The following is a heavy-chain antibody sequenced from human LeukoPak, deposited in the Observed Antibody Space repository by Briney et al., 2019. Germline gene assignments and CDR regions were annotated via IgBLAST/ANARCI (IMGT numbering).Heavy chain of an antibody. D-gene: IGHD5-12*01. CDR2: MNPNNGNT. J-gene: IGHJ3*02. CDR1: GYTFTSYD. CDR3: AVGVLSGGHEWAFYI. V-gene: IGHV1-8*01. Sequence: ASVKVSCKASGYTFTSYDINWVRQASGQGLEWMAWMNPNNGNTGNAQKFQGRVTLTRITSISTAYMELSGLRSEDTAVYYCAVGVLSGGHEWAFYIWGQGTMVTVSS.